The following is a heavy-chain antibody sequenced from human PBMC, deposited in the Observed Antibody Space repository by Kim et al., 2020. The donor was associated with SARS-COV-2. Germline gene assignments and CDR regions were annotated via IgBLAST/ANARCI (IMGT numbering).Heavy chain of an antibody. CDR1: GFTFDTYA. J-gene: IGHJ6*01. V-gene: IGHV3-23*01. Sequence: GGSLRLSCVASGFTFDTYAMSWVRQAPGKGLEWVSVISGNGVNKFYADSVRGRLTVSRDNSKNTLYLHMNSLIDEDTALYYCAKVVGMNGYNYYYYYGM. CDR2: ISGNGVNK. CDR3: AKVVGMNGYNYYYYYGM. D-gene: IGHD5-12*01.